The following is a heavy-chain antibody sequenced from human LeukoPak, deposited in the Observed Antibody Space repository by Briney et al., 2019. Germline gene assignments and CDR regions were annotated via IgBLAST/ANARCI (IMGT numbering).Heavy chain of an antibody. D-gene: IGHD3-3*01. CDR1: GGSFSGYY. CDR2: INHSGST. CDR3: ASMEAYDFWSGYSPRGYYYGMDV. Sequence: SETLSLTCAVYGGSFSGYYWSWIRQPPGKGLEWIGEINHSGSTNYNPSLKSRVTISVDTSKNQFSLQLSSVTAADTAVYYCASMEAYDFWSGYSPRGYYYGMDVWGQGTTVTVSS. V-gene: IGHV4-34*01. J-gene: IGHJ6*02.